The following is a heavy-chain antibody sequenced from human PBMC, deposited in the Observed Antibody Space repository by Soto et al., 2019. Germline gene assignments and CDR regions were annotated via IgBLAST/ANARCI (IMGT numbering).Heavy chain of an antibody. CDR3: AKDYGDWTGLYYYGMDV. Sequence: GGSLRLSCAASGFTFSRYGMHWVRQAPGKGREWVAVIWYNGSDKKYADSVKGRFTISRDNSEKTLYLQMNSLRAENTAVYYCAKDYGDWTGLYYYGMDVWGQGTTVTVSS. D-gene: IGHD4-17*01. J-gene: IGHJ6*02. V-gene: IGHV3-33*06. CDR1: GFTFSRYG. CDR2: IWYNGSDK.